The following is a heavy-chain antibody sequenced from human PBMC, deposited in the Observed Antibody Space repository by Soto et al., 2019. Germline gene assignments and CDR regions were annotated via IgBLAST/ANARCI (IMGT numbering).Heavy chain of an antibody. CDR2: INPNSGGT. Sequence: ASVKISCTASGYTFTGYYMHWVLQAPGQGLELMGWINPNSGGTNYAQKFQGWVTMTRDTSISTAYMELSRLRSDDTAVYYCARGARGYSSGWFYYYYGMDVWGQGTTVTVSS. J-gene: IGHJ6*02. D-gene: IGHD6-19*01. V-gene: IGHV1-2*04. CDR1: GYTFTGYY. CDR3: ARGARGYSSGWFYYYYGMDV.